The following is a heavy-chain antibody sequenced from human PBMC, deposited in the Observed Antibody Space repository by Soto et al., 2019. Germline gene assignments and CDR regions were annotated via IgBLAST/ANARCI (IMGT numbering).Heavy chain of an antibody. CDR2: IYYSEST. V-gene: IGHV4-59*01. CDR3: VGETEGFGFDY. D-gene: IGHD3-10*01. J-gene: IGHJ4*02. Sequence: QVQLQESGPGLVKPSETLSLTCTVSGGSISSYYWSWIRQPPGKGLEWIGYIYYSESTNYNPSLKSRVTISVDTSKNQFSLKLSSVTAADTAVYYCVGETEGFGFDYWGQGTLVTVSS. CDR1: GGSISSYY.